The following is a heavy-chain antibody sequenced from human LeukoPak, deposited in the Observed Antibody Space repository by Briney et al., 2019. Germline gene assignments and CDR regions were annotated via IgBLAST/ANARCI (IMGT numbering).Heavy chain of an antibody. Sequence: GGSLRLSCAASGFTVSSNYMSWVRQAPGKGLEWVSVIYSGGSTYYADSVKGRFTISRDNSKNTLYLQMNSLRAEDTAVYYCARYYYDSSGYYYPDYWGQGTLVTVSS. J-gene: IGHJ4*02. CDR3: ARYYYDSSGYYYPDY. CDR2: IYSGGST. V-gene: IGHV3-53*01. D-gene: IGHD3-22*01. CDR1: GFTVSSNY.